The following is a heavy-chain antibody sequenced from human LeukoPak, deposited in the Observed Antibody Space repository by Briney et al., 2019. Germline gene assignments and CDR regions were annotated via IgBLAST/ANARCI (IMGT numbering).Heavy chain of an antibody. J-gene: IGHJ4*02. CDR2: INHSGST. CDR1: GGSFSGYY. Sequence: SETLSLTCAVYGGSFSGYYWSWIRQPPGKGLEWIGEINHSGSTNYNPSLKSRVTISVDTSKNQFSLKLSSVTAADTAVYYCARGPIVGATPAGPHFVYWGQGTLVTVSS. V-gene: IGHV4-34*01. CDR3: ARGPIVGATPAGPHFVY. D-gene: IGHD1-26*01.